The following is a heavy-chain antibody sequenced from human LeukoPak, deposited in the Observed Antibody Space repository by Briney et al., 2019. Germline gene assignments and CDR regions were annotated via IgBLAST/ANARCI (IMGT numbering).Heavy chain of an antibody. J-gene: IGHJ5*02. Sequence: ASVKVSCKASGGTFISYAISWVRQASGQGLEWMGLINPSGSSTLYAQKFQGSVTMTRDTSTNTDYMELSSLRSEDTAVYYCARDNSYSDSSWWFDPWGQGTLVTVSS. D-gene: IGHD1-26*01. CDR2: INPSGSST. CDR1: GGTFISYA. CDR3: ARDNSYSDSSWWFDP. V-gene: IGHV1-46*01.